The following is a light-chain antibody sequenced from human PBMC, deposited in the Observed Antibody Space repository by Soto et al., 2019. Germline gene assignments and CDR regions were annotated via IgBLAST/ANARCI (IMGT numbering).Light chain of an antibody. CDR2: KAS. CDR1: QSISNW. J-gene: IGKJ1*01. CDR3: QQYNSYAPWT. V-gene: IGKV1-5*03. Sequence: DIQMTQSPSTLSASVGDRVTITCRASQSISNWLAWYQQKPGKAPNLLISKASSLESGVPLRFSGSGSGKEFTLTISNLQPDDFATYYCQQYNSYAPWTFGQGTKVDIK.